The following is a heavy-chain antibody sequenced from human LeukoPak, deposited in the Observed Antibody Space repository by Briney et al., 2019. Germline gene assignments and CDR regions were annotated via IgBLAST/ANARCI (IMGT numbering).Heavy chain of an antibody. CDR2: IKQDGSEK. V-gene: IGHV3-7*01. J-gene: IGHJ4*02. Sequence: GGSLRLSCAASGFTFSSYGMHWVRQAPGKGLEWVANIKQDGSEKYYVDSVKGRFTISRDNAKNSLYLQMNSLRAEDTAVYYCARGRFHYWGQGTLVTASS. CDR1: GFTFSSYG. CDR3: ARGRFHY.